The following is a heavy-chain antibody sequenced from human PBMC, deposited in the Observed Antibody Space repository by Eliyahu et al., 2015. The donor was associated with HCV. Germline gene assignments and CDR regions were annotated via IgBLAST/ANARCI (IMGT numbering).Heavy chain of an antibody. J-gene: IGHJ4*02. Sequence: QMQLQESGPGLVKPSETLSLTCNVSGASIRLTNYNWAWIRQSPGEGLEWIGRLDYRASAHYNPSLKTRALISADMSKNQFSLRLTSVTAADTATYYCAAGGDRFVVSPASRVTFDYWGQGALV. CDR2: LDYRASA. CDR1: GASIRLTNYN. V-gene: IGHV4-39*01. D-gene: IGHD4-23*01. CDR3: AAGGDRFVVSPASRVTFDY.